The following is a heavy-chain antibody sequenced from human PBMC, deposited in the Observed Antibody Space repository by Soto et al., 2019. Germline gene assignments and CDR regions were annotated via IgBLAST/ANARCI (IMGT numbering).Heavy chain of an antibody. CDR3: AKGRYYDSSGYYPQAY. CDR2: ISYDGSTK. J-gene: IGHJ4*02. Sequence: GGSLRLSCAASAFSFSNYGMHWVRQAPGKGLEWVAVISYDGSTKYYADSVKGRFTISRDNSKNTLYLQMNSLRAEDTAVYYCAKGRYYDSSGYYPQAYWGQGTMVTVSS. CDR1: AFSFSNYG. D-gene: IGHD3-22*01. V-gene: IGHV3-30*18.